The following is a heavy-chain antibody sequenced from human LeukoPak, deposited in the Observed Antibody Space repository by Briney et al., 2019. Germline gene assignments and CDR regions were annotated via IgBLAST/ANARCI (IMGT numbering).Heavy chain of an antibody. Sequence: NTSETLSLTCTVSGGSISSSNYYWGWIRQPPGKGLEWIGNIYYSGSTYYNPSLKSRVTISVDTSKNQFSLKLNSVTAADTAVYYCARSYCSSTSCYAGGYSQHWGQGTLVTVSS. CDR3: ARSYCSSTSCYAGGYSQH. D-gene: IGHD2-2*01. J-gene: IGHJ1*01. CDR2: IYYSGST. V-gene: IGHV4-39*01. CDR1: GGSISSSNYY.